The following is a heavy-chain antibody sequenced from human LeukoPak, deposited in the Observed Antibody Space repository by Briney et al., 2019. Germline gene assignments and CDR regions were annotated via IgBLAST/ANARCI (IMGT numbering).Heavy chain of an antibody. V-gene: IGHV1-69-2*01. CDR1: GYTFTDYY. CDR2: VDPEDGET. J-gene: IGHJ3*02. CDR3: ATVGAFDI. Sequence: ASVKVSCKASGYTFTDYYMHWVQQAPGKGLEWMGRVDPEDGETIYAEKFQGRVTITADTSTDTAYMELSSPRSEDTAVYYCATVGAFDIWGQGTMVTVSS.